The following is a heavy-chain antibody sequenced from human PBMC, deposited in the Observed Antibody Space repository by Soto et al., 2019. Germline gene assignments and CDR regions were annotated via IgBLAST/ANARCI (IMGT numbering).Heavy chain of an antibody. V-gene: IGHV1-2*04. J-gene: IGHJ6*02. D-gene: IGHD2-2*01. CDR1: GYTFTGYY. CDR2: INPNSGGT. Sequence: ASVKVSCKASGYTFTGYYMHWVRQAPGQGLEWMGWINPNSGGTNYAQKFQGWVTMTRDTSISTAYMELSRLRSDDTAVYYCARGAVVPAATYYSNYVDGNWAWGPGGMDVWGQGTTVTVSS. CDR3: ARGAVVPAATYYSNYVDGNWAWGPGGMDV.